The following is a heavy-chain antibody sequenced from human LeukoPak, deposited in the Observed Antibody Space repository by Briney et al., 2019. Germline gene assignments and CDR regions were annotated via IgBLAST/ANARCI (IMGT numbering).Heavy chain of an antibody. CDR3: ARDSLHYYDSSGYYPGFDY. J-gene: IGHJ4*02. V-gene: IGHV1-46*01. D-gene: IGHD3-22*01. CDR2: INPSGGST. CDR1: GYTFTSYY. Sequence: ASVKVSCKASGYTFTSYYMHWVRQAPGQGLEWMGIINPSGGSTSYAQKFQGRVTMTRDTSTSTVYMELSSLRSEDTAVYYCARDSLHYYDSSGYYPGFDYWGQGTLVTVSS.